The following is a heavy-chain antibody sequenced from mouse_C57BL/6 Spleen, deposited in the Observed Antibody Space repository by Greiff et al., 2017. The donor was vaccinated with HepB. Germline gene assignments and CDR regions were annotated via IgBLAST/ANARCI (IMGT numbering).Heavy chain of an antibody. Sequence: EVMLVESGPELVKPGDSVKISCKASGYSFTGYFMNWVMQSHGKSLEWIGRINPYNGDTFYNQKFKGKATLTVDKSSSTAHMELRSLTSEDSAVYYCARSDYDLDYWGQGTTLTVSS. J-gene: IGHJ2*01. CDR3: ARSDYDLDY. V-gene: IGHV1-20*01. CDR2: INPYNGDT. CDR1: GYSFTGYF. D-gene: IGHD2-4*01.